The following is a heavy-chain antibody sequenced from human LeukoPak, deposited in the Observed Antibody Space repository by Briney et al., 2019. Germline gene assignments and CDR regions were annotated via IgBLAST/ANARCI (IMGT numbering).Heavy chain of an antibody. J-gene: IGHJ4*02. Sequence: GGSLRLSCAASGFTFDDYAMHWVRQAPGKGLEWVSGISWNSGSIGYADSVKGRFTISRDNAKNSLYLQMNSLRAEDTALYYCANAPMSTISCAFDYWGQGTLVTVSS. CDR2: ISWNSGSI. D-gene: IGHD5-24*01. CDR3: ANAPMSTISCAFDY. V-gene: IGHV3-9*01. CDR1: GFTFDDYA.